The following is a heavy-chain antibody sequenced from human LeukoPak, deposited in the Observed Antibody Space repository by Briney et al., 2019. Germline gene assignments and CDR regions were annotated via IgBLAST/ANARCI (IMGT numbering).Heavy chain of an antibody. CDR3: AKDVLVVPAAMGEEPSDSFDY. Sequence: GGSLRLSCAASGFTFSSYAMSWVRQAPGKGLEWVSAISGSGGSTYYADSVKGRFTISRDNSKNTLYLQMNSLRAEDTAVYYCAKDVLVVPAAMGEEPSDSFDYWGQGTLFTVSS. J-gene: IGHJ4*02. D-gene: IGHD2-2*01. CDR2: ISGSGGST. V-gene: IGHV3-23*01. CDR1: GFTFSSYA.